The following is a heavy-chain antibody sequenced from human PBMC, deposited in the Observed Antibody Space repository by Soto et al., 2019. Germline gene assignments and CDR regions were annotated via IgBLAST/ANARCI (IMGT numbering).Heavy chain of an antibody. CDR1: GFTVSNNY. CDR2: IYSGGYT. J-gene: IGHJ4*02. V-gene: IGHV3-53*01. Sequence: EVQLVESGGGLIQPGGSLRLSCAVSGFTVSNNYMSWVRQAPGKGLEGVSVIYSGGYTAYGDSVKGRFTISRDNSKNTLYLQINTRGADATAWYYWARRRGGGGYWGQGTLVTVSS. D-gene: IGHD3-10*01. CDR3: ARRRGGGGY.